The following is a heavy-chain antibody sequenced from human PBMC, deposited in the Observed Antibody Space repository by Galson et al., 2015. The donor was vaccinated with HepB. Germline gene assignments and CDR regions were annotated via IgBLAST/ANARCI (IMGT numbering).Heavy chain of an antibody. CDR1: GGSINTNFYY. V-gene: IGHV4-39*01. J-gene: IGHJ5*02. D-gene: IGHD2-15*01. CDR3: ARHIPDIVVVVAAFGWFGP. CDR2: VYYNENT. Sequence: SETLSLTCTVSGGSINTNFYYWGWIRQPPGKGLEWIGSVYYNENTYYNPSLKSRVAISVDTSKNQFSLKLDSVTAADTAVYSCARHIPDIVVVVAAFGWFGPWGQGTLLTVSS.